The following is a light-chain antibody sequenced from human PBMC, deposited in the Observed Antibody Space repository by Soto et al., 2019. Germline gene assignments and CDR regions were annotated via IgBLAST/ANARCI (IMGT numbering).Light chain of an antibody. CDR3: HSYAGGLVL. Sequence: QSVLTQPRSVSGSPGQSVTISCTGTNNDVGFYNYVSWYQQQLGKAPKLLIYDVNKRPSGVPPRFSGSKSANTASLTISGIQAADEADYYCHSYAGGLVLFGGGTKLTVL. V-gene: IGLV2-11*01. CDR1: NNDVGFYNY. CDR2: DVN. J-gene: IGLJ2*01.